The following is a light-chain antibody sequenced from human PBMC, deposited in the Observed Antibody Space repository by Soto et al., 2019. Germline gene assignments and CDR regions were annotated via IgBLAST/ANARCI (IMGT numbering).Light chain of an antibody. CDR2: EVS. V-gene: IGLV2-18*02. Sequence: QSALTQPPSVSGSPGQSVTISCTGNSSDVGYYNRVSWYQQPPGTAPKLMVFEVSNRPSGVPDRFSGSKSGNTASLTISGLQAEDEADYYCSSYTTSSTLVFGGGTQLTVL. J-gene: IGLJ2*01. CDR3: SSYTTSSTLV. CDR1: SSDVGYYNR.